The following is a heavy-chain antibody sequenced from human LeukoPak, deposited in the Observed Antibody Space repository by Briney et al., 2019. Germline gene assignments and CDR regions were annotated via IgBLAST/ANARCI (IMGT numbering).Heavy chain of an antibody. V-gene: IGHV1-8*03. CDR1: GYTFTSYD. CDR3: ASARSTYSSSWYWALYYYYYYMDV. CDR2: MNPNSGNT. Sequence: ASVKVSCKASGYTFTSYDINWVRQATGQGLEWMGWMNPNSGNTGYAQKFQGRVTITRNTSISTAYMELSSLRSEDTAVYYCASARSTYSSSWYWALYYYYYYMDVWGKGATVTVSS. J-gene: IGHJ6*03. D-gene: IGHD6-13*01.